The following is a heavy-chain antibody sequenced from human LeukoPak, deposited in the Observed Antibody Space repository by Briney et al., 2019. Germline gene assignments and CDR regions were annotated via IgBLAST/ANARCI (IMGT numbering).Heavy chain of an antibody. CDR2: IYSGGST. Sequence: GGSLRLSCAASEFSVGSNYMTWVRQAPGKGLEWVSLIYSGGSTYYADSVKGRFTISRDNSKNTLYLQMGSLSAEDMAVYYCARAEWEQLRWGIDYWGQGSLVTVSS. CDR1: EFSVGSNY. J-gene: IGHJ4*02. V-gene: IGHV3-66*02. D-gene: IGHD1-26*01. CDR3: ARAEWEQLRWGIDY.